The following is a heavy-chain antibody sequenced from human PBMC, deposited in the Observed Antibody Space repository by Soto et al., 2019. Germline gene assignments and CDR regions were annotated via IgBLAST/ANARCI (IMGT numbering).Heavy chain of an antibody. CDR3: ARGVSDISVVLPAVQNPFWFDP. CDR1: GGSFSGYY. CDR2: INHSGST. D-gene: IGHD2-2*01. Sequence: SETLSLTCAVYGGSFSGYYWSWIRQPPGKGLEWIGEINHSGSTNYNPSLKSRVTISVDTSKNQFSLKLSSVTAADTAVYYCARGVSDISVVLPAVQNPFWFDPWGQGTLVTVSS. J-gene: IGHJ5*02. V-gene: IGHV4-34*01.